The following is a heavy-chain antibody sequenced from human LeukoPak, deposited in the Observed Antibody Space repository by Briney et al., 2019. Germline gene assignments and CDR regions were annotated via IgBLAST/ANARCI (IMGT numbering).Heavy chain of an antibody. J-gene: IGHJ4*02. CDR2: ISGSGDST. V-gene: IGHV3-23*01. CDR3: VKDYKSGDGYWDFDY. CDR1: GFNFSTYA. D-gene: IGHD5-24*01. Sequence: GGSLRLSCAASGFNFSTYAMSWVRQAPGKGLGWVSGISGSGDSTYYADSVKGRFTISRDDSKNTMSLEMNSLRVEDTAVYYCVKDYKSGDGYWDFDYWGQGILVTVPS.